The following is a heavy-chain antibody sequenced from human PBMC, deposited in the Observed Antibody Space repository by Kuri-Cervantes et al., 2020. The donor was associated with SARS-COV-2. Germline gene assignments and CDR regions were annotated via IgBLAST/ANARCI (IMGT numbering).Heavy chain of an antibody. Sequence: SETLSLTCTVSGYSISSGYYWGWIRQPPGKGLEWIGSIYHSGSTYYNPSLKSRVTISVDTSKNQFSLKLSSVTAADTAVYYCARRGDYYDSSGYYYHLQYYFDYWGQGTLVTVSS. CDR2: IYHSGST. J-gene: IGHJ4*02. V-gene: IGHV4-38-2*02. CDR3: ARRGDYYDSSGYYYHLQYYFDY. CDR1: GYSISSGYY. D-gene: IGHD3-22*01.